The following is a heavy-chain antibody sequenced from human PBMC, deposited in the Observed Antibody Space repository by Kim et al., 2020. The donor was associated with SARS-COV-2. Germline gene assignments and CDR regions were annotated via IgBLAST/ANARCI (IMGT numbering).Heavy chain of an antibody. CDR3: ARDYSSSWSTVEYYFDY. J-gene: IGHJ4*02. Sequence: GGSLRLSCAASGFTFSSYAMHWVRQAPGKGLEWVAVISYDGSNKYYADSVKGRFTISRDNSKNTLYLQMNSLRAEDTAVYYCARDYSSSWSTVEYYFDYWGQGTLVTVSS. D-gene: IGHD6-13*01. CDR1: GFTFSSYA. CDR2: ISYDGSNK. V-gene: IGHV3-30*04.